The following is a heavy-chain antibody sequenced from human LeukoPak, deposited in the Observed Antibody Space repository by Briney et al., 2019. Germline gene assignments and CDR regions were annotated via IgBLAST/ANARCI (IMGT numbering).Heavy chain of an antibody. Sequence: GGSLILSCAASGVTSSNYAMSCGRQFPGRGREGCSTISSRVEMTSDADSGTGRVTISRDNSKNSLHLQMNSVRAEDTAVYYCAKGPRPDITVAHTVEKWGQGTLVSVSS. CDR2: ISSRVEMT. J-gene: IGHJ4*02. CDR3: AKGPRPDITVAHTVEK. D-gene: IGHD6-19*01. V-gene: IGHV3-23*01. CDR1: GVTSSNYA.